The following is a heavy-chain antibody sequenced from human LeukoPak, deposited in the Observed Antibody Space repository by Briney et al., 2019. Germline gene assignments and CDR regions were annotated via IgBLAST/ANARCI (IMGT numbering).Heavy chain of an antibody. CDR1: GIKYSRYS. Sequence: GRSPRLSCAASGIKYSRYSKNCVRRSPGKGLEGDSYFCSIISTISYADSVQGRFTISRANAKNSLYLQMNSLRAEDTAVYYCARAPLHDSSGRYFDYWGQGTLVTVSS. D-gene: IGHD3-22*01. J-gene: IGHJ4*02. V-gene: IGHV3-48*04. CDR2: FCSIISTI. CDR3: ARAPLHDSSGRYFDY.